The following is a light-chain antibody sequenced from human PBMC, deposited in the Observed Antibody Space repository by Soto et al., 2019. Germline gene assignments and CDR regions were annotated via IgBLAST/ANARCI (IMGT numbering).Light chain of an antibody. J-gene: IGLJ1*01. Sequence: QSALTQPASVSGSPGQSITIPCTGTSSDIGAYNYVSWYQQHPGKAPKLVIYDVNNRPSGVSDRFSGSKSGNTASLTISGLQAEDDADYYCNSYTTTSTGVFGTGTKVTVL. CDR2: DVN. CDR3: NSYTTTSTGV. V-gene: IGLV2-14*01. CDR1: SSDIGAYNY.